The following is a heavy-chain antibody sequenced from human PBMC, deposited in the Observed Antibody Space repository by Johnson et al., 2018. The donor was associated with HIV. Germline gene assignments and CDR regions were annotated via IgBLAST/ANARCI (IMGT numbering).Heavy chain of an antibody. CDR2: IGTAGDT. CDR3: ASYGDYKSGDAFDI. J-gene: IGHJ3*02. Sequence: VQLVESGGGLVQPGGSLRLSCAASGFTFSSYDMHWVRQATGKGLEWVSAIGTAGDTYYPGSVKGRFTISRENAKNSLYLQMNSLRAGDTAVYYCASYGDYKSGDAFDIWGQGTMVTVSS. CDR1: GFTFSSYD. D-gene: IGHD4-17*01. V-gene: IGHV3-13*01.